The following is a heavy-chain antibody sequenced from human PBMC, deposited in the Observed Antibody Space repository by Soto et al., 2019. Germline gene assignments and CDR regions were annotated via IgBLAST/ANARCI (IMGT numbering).Heavy chain of an antibody. J-gene: IGHJ4*02. CDR2: IITILGIA. D-gene: IGHD2-15*01. CDR3: AGCSGGSCHLSFDY. Sequence: QVQLVQSGAEVKKPGSSVKVSCKASGGTFSSYTISWVRQAPGQGLEWMGRIITILGIANYAQKFQGRVTITADKSTSTAYMELSSLRSEDTAVYYCAGCSGGSCHLSFDYWGQGTLVTVSS. V-gene: IGHV1-69*02. CDR1: GGTFSSYT.